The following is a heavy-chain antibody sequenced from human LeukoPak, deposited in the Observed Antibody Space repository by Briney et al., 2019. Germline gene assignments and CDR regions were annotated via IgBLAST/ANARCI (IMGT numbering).Heavy chain of an antibody. Sequence: SGGSLRLSCAASGFTFSSYCMSWVRQGPGKGLGRGANIKQDGSEKYYVDSVKGRFTISRDNAKNSLYLQMNSLGAEDTAVCYCASDREIRNESYCFDRGGRGTVITVSA. J-gene: IGHJ5*02. CDR1: GFTFSSYC. D-gene: IGHD1-1*01. CDR2: IKQDGSEK. CDR3: ASDREIRNESYCFDR. V-gene: IGHV3-7*01.